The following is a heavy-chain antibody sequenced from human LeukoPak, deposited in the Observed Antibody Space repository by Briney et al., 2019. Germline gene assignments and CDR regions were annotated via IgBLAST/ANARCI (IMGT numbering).Heavy chain of an antibody. CDR2: ISSSSNYI. V-gene: IGHV3-21*01. D-gene: IGHD6-13*01. CDR3: ARGTAAAAWFDP. Sequence: AGSLTLSCAASGFTFSSYSMNWVRQAPGKGLEWVSSISSSSNYIYYADSVKGRFTISRDNAKNSLSLQMNSLRAEDTAVYYCARGTAAAAWFDPWGQGTLVTVSS. CDR1: GFTFSSYS. J-gene: IGHJ5*02.